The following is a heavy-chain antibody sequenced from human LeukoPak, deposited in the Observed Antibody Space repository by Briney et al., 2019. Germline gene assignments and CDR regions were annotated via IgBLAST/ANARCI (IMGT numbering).Heavy chain of an antibody. V-gene: IGHV5-51*01. CDR3: ARRPSFGEKTP. CDR1: GFSFTSYW. J-gene: IGHJ5*02. CDR2: IYPGDSDT. D-gene: IGHD3-10*01. Sequence: GESLKISCKGSGFSFTSYWIGWVRQMPGEGREWMGMIYPGDSDTRYSPSLQGQVTISADKSISTAYLQWSSLKASDTAMYCCARRPSFGEKTPWGQGTLVTVSS.